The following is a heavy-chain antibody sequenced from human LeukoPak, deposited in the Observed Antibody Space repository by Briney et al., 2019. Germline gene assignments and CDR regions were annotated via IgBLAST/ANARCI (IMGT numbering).Heavy chain of an antibody. D-gene: IGHD3-22*01. CDR2: IYHSGST. Sequence: SGTLSLTSAVSGASISSSHWWSWVRQAPGKGLEWIGEIYHSGSTNYNPSLKSRVTISVDKSKNQFSLKLSSVTAADTAVYYCARTYDTSGYYYAFDYWGQRTVVTVSS. J-gene: IGHJ4*02. CDR1: GASISSSHW. CDR3: ARTYDTSGYYYAFDY. V-gene: IGHV4-4*02.